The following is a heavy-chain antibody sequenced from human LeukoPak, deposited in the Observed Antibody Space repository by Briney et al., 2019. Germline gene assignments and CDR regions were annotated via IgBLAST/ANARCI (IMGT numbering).Heavy chain of an antibody. D-gene: IGHD2-2*01. J-gene: IGHJ4*02. Sequence: GASVKVSCKASGYTFTSYGISWVRQAPGQGLEWMGWISAYNGNTNYAQKLQGRVTMTTDTSTSTAYMELRSLRSDDTAVYYCARSEDIVVVPAATALDYWGQGTLVTVSS. CDR3: ARSEDIVVVPAATALDY. V-gene: IGHV1-18*01. CDR1: GYTFTSYG. CDR2: ISAYNGNT.